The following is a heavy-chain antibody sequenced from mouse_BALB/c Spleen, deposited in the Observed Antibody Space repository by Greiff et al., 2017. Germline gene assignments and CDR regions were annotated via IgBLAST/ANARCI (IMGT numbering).Heavy chain of an antibody. J-gene: IGHJ2*01. Sequence: EVKLMESGGGLVKPGGSLKLSCAASGFTFSSYAMSWVRQTPEKRLEWVATISSGGSYTYYPDSVKGRFTISRDNAKNTLYLQMSSLRSEDTAMYYCARVTGTFDYWGQGTTLTVSS. V-gene: IGHV5-9-3*01. CDR3: ARVTGTFDY. D-gene: IGHD4-1*01. CDR2: ISSGGSYT. CDR1: GFTFSSYA.